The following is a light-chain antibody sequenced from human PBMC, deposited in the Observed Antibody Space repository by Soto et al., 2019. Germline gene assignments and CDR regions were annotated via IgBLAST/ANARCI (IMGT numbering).Light chain of an antibody. CDR3: QQYGNLPPTWT. J-gene: IGKJ1*01. V-gene: IGKV1-33*01. CDR1: QDIATY. CDR2: DAS. Sequence: DIQMTQSPSSLSASVGNRVTITCQASQDIATYLNWYQQKPGKAPNLLIYDASNLETGVPSRFSGGGSGTHFTFTISNLQPEDIATYYCQQYGNLPPTWTFGQGTKVEIE.